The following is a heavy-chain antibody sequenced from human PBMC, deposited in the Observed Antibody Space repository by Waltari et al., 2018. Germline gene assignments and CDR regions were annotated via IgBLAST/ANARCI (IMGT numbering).Heavy chain of an antibody. J-gene: IGHJ5*02. CDR1: GGPSRRHY. Sequence: QVQLQEWGPGLVKPSETLSLTCNVSGGPSRRHYWSWLRQPPGKGLEWIGYIYGTGSTNFNPSLKSRLSMSIDTSQNQFSLRMTSVTAADTAIYYCARDLDDMSGYWGWFDAWGQGILVTVSS. CDR2: IYGTGST. D-gene: IGHD3-3*01. CDR3: ARDLDDMSGYWGWFDA. V-gene: IGHV4-59*11.